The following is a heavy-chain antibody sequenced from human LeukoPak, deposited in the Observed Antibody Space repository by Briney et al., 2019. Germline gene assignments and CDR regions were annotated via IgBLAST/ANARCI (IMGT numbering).Heavy chain of an antibody. Sequence: ASVKVSCKASGYIFTGYYMHWVRQAPGQGLEWMGWINPNSGGADYAQNFQGRVTMTRDTSISTAYMTLNRLRSDDTAVYYCARGPPEYCSGGSCYSGRNWIDPWSQGTLVTVSS. V-gene: IGHV1-2*02. J-gene: IGHJ5*02. D-gene: IGHD2-15*01. CDR2: INPNSGGA. CDR3: ARGPPEYCSGGSCYSGRNWIDP. CDR1: GYIFTGYY.